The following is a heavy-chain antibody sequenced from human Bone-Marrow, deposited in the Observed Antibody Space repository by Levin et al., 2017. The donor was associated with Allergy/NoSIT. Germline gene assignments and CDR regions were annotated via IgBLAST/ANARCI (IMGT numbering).Heavy chain of an antibody. V-gene: IGHV2-5*02. J-gene: IGHJ3*02. CDR1: GFSLSTSGVG. CDR2: IYWDDDK. CDR3: AHRRNDFWSGPNDAFDI. D-gene: IGHD3-3*01. Sequence: SGPTLVKPTQTLTLTCTFSGFSLSTSGVGVGWFRQPPGKAPEWLALIYWDDDKRYSPSLKSRLTVTKDTSKNQVVLSMTNMDPVDTATYYCAHRRNDFWSGPNDAFDIWGQGTMVTVSS.